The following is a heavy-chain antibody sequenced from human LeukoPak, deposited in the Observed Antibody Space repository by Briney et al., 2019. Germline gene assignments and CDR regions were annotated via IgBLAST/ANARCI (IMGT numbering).Heavy chain of an antibody. CDR2: IYYSGST. CDR1: GGSISSGDYY. J-gene: IGHJ4*02. Sequence: SQTLSLTCTVSGGSISSGDYYWSWIRQPPGKGLEWIGYIYYSGSTYYNPSLKSRVTISVDTSKNQFSLKLSSVTAADTAVYYCARDLGGLYSNYEGSLYWGQGTLVTVSS. V-gene: IGHV4-30-4*08. D-gene: IGHD4-11*01. CDR3: ARDLGGLYSNYEGSLY.